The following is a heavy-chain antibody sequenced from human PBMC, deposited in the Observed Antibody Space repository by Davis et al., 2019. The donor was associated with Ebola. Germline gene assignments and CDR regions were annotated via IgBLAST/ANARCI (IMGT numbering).Heavy chain of an antibody. CDR1: GASISSDDYY. CDR2: ISYGGST. D-gene: IGHD6-13*01. Sequence: SETLSLTCTVSGASISSDDYYWTWIRQHPGKGLEWIGYISYGGSTYYNPSLKSRVTISVDTSKNQFSLKLSSVTAADTAVYYCARGYSSSWDEFDYWGQGTLVTVSS. J-gene: IGHJ4*02. V-gene: IGHV4-31*03. CDR3: ARGYSSSWDEFDY.